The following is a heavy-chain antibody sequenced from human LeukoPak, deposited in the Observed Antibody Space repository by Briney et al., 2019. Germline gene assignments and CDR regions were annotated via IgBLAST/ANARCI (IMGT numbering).Heavy chain of an antibody. D-gene: IGHD6-13*01. J-gene: IGHJ5*02. CDR3: ATRPDIASTGPGWFDP. CDR1: GASISSSTYY. Sequence: PSETLSLTCTVSGASISSSTYYWGWIRQPPGKALEWIGYIYYSGSTNYNPSLKSRVIISVDTSKNQFSLKLSSVTAADTAVYYCATRPDIASTGPGWFDPWGQGTLVTVSS. CDR2: IYYSGST. V-gene: IGHV4-61*05.